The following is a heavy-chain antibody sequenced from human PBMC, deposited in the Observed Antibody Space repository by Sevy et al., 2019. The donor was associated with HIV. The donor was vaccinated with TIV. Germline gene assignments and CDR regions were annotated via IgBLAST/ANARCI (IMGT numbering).Heavy chain of an antibody. CDR1: GFTFSDAW. Sequence: GGSLRLSCAASGFTFSDAWMSWVRQDLGKGLEWVGRIKGKIDGGTTDYAAPVKGRFTISRDDSKNTLYLQMNSLKTRDTAVYYWITQPPLEGWLKIPGFWGQGTLVTVSS. V-gene: IGHV3-15*01. CDR3: ITQPPLEGWLKIPGF. CDR2: IKGKIDGGTT. J-gene: IGHJ4*02. D-gene: IGHD3-16*01.